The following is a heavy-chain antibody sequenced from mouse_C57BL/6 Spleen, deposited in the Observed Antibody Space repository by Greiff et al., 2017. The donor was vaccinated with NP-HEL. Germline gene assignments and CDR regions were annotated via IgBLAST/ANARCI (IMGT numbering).Heavy chain of an antibody. V-gene: IGHV1-22*01. CDR3: ARCGGYIWCVDV. J-gene: IGHJ1*03. D-gene: IGHD1-1*02. Sequence: VQLQQSGPELVKPGASVKLSCKASGYTFTDYHMHWVKQSHGKSLEWIGYINPNNGDTSYKQKFKGKATLTVNNSSSTAYLHLSSLTSEDAAVYYWARCGGYIWCVDVWGTGTTVTVSS. CDR2: INPNNGDT. CDR1: GYTFTDYH.